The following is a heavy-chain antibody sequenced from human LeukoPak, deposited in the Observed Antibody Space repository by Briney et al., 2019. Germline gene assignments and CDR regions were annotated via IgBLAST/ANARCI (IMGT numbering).Heavy chain of an antibody. V-gene: IGHV3-74*01. J-gene: IGHJ4*02. CDR3: VRGSSTWSPLGDY. CDR2: ISPDGSTT. D-gene: IGHD6-13*01. CDR1: GFTFSTCW. Sequence: GGSLRLSCAASGFTFSTCWMHWVRQAPGQGPVWVSRISPDGSTTTYADSVRGRFSISRDNAKNTLYMQMNSLRVDDTAVYYCVRGSSTWSPLGDYWGQGTLVTVST.